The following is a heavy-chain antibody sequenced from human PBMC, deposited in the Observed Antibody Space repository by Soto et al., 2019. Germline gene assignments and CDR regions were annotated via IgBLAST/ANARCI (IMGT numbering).Heavy chain of an antibody. CDR3: AKDSHSSSWPYGMDV. V-gene: IGHV3-30*18. J-gene: IGHJ6*02. CDR2: ISYDGSNK. D-gene: IGHD6-13*01. CDR1: GFTFSSYG. Sequence: QVQLVESAGGVVQPGRSLRLSCAASGFTFSSYGMHWVRQAPGKGLEWVAVISYDGSNKYYADSVKGRFTISRDNSKNTLYLQMNSLRAEDTAVYYCAKDSHSSSWPYGMDVWGQGTTVTVSS.